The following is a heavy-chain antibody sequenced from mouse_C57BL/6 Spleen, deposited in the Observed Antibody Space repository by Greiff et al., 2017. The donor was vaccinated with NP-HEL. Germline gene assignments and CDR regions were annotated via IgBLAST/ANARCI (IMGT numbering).Heavy chain of an antibody. V-gene: IGHV1-64*01. J-gene: IGHJ2*01. CDR3: ARIDYGSSPWVYFDY. D-gene: IGHD1-1*01. Sequence: QVQLQQPGAELVKPGASVKLSCKASGYTFTSYWMHWVKQRPGQGLEWIGMIHPNSGSTNYNEKFKSKATLTVDKSSSTAYMQLSSLTSEDSAVYYCARIDYGSSPWVYFDYWGQGTTLTVSS. CDR2: IHPNSGST. CDR1: GYTFTSYW.